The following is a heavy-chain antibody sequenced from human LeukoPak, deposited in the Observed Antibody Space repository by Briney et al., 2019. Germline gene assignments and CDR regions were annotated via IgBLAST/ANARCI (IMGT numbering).Heavy chain of an antibody. CDR1: GFTFSSYT. J-gene: IGHJ4*02. D-gene: IGHD3-3*01. Sequence: GGSLRLSCAASGFTFSSYTMNWVRQPPGKGLEWVSNIGTSSTTIYYADSVKGRFTISRDNAKNSLYLQMNSLRAEDTAVYCCARDGEPIWSGYYPFDYWGQGTLVTVPS. CDR2: IGTSSTTI. V-gene: IGHV3-48*04. CDR3: ARDGEPIWSGYYPFDY.